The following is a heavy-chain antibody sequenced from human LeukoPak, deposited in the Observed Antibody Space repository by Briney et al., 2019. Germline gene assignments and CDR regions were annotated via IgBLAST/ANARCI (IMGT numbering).Heavy chain of an antibody. J-gene: IGHJ3*02. D-gene: IGHD5-18*01. Sequence: PGGSLRLSCAASGFTFSSYWMSWVRQAPGKGLEWVANIKQDGSEKYYVDSVKGRFTISRDNAKNSLYLQMNSLGAEDTAVYYCARGWIQLWSKDAFDIWGQGTMVTVSS. CDR2: IKQDGSEK. CDR3: ARGWIQLWSKDAFDI. CDR1: GFTFSSYW. V-gene: IGHV3-7*01.